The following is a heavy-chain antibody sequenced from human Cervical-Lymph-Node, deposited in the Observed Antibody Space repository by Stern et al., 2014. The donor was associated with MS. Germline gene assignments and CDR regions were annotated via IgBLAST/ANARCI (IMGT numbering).Heavy chain of an antibody. D-gene: IGHD3-22*01. J-gene: IGHJ4*02. Sequence: QMQLVQSGAEVKKPGSSVRVSCKASGDTFSIYTFSWVRQAPGQGLEWMGRIIPMFGTANYAQKFLGRVTIIADESTSTTYLELSTLRSEDTAVYYCARARSSYDSSTHFDYWGQGTQVTVSS. CDR3: ARARSSYDSSTHFDY. CDR2: IIPMFGTA. V-gene: IGHV1-69*01. CDR1: GDTFSIYT.